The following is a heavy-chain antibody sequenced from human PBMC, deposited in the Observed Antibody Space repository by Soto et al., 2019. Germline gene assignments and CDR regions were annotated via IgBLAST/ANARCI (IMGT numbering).Heavy chain of an antibody. D-gene: IGHD1-26*01. CDR1: EFTFSNYG. Sequence: QVQLVESGGGVVQPGGSLRLSCAAAEFTFSNYGMHWVRQAPGKGLEWVAVVSYDGRNKDYSDSVKGRFTISRDNSNNTLYLQMNRLRAEDTAVYYCAKAEWELAYYFYYYGIDVWGQGTTVTVSS. CDR2: VSYDGRNK. J-gene: IGHJ6*02. CDR3: AKAEWELAYYFYYYGIDV. V-gene: IGHV3-30*18.